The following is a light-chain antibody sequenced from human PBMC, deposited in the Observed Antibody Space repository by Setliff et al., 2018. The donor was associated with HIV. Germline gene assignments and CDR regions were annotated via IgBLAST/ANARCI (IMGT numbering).Light chain of an antibody. Sequence: SYELTQRPSVSVAPGKTARITCGGNNIGSKSVHWYQQKPGQAPVLVIYYDSDRPSGIPERFSGSNSGNTATLTISRVEAGDEADYYCQVWDSSSDHPYVFGTGTKV. CDR2: YDS. CDR1: NIGSKS. J-gene: IGLJ1*01. V-gene: IGLV3-21*04. CDR3: QVWDSSSDHPYV.